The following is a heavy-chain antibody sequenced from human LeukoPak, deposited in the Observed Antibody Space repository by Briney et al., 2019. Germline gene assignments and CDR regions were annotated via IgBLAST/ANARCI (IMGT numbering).Heavy chain of an antibody. Sequence: GASVKVSCKASGYTFTGYYMHWVRQAPGQGLEWMGWINPNSGGTNYAQKFQGRVTMTRDTSISTAYMELSRLRSDDTAVYYCARDESDIVATITAMGYWGQGTLVTVSS. J-gene: IGHJ4*02. D-gene: IGHD5-12*01. CDR2: INPNSGGT. CDR1: GYTFTGYY. CDR3: ARDESDIVATITAMGY. V-gene: IGHV1-2*02.